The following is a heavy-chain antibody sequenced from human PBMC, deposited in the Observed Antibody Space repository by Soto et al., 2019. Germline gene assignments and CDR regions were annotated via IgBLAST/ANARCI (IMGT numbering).Heavy chain of an antibody. D-gene: IGHD4-4*01. Sequence: LVESGGGVAQPGRSLRLSCTTSGFSFSPSGMHWVRQAPGKGLEWVGIIWNDGSTTHYADSVKGRFTISRDNSKNTLYLQMNSLRDEDRAVYYCARDGSHYDVDYWGQGTLVTVSS. V-gene: IGHV3-33*01. CDR1: GFSFSPSG. CDR2: IWNDGSTT. J-gene: IGHJ4*02. CDR3: ARDGSHYDVDY.